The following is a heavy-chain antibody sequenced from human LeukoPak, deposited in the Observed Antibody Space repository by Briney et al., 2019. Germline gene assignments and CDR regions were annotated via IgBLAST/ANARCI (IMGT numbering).Heavy chain of an antibody. V-gene: IGHV3-23*01. CDR2: ISGSGGST. D-gene: IGHD3-22*01. CDR1: GFTFSSYA. Sequence: PGGSLRLSCAASGFTFSSYAMSWVRQAPGKGLEWVSAISGSGGSTYYADSVKGRFTISRDNSKNTLYLQMNSLRAEDTAVYYCAKGEGYYDSSGYYYWGQGTLVTVSS. J-gene: IGHJ4*02. CDR3: AKGEGYYDSSGYYY.